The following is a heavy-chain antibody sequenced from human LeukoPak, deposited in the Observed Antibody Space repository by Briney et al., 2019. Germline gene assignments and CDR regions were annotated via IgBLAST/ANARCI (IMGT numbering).Heavy chain of an antibody. CDR3: ARDNYYDSSGYFDY. Sequence: SVKVSCKASGGTFSSYAISWARQAPGQGLEWMGRIIPIFGTANYAQKFQGRVTITTDESTSTAYMELSSLRSEDTAVYYCARDNYYDSSGYFDYWGQGTLVTVSS. CDR1: GGTFSSYA. J-gene: IGHJ4*02. CDR2: IIPIFGTA. D-gene: IGHD3-22*01. V-gene: IGHV1-69*05.